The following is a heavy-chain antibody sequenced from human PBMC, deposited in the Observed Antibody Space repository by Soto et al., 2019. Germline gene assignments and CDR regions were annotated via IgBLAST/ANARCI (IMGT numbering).Heavy chain of an antibody. CDR1: GCSISSGCYY. CDR3: ASAYSPPYYYGSGSYPLGGGMDV. D-gene: IGHD3-10*01. V-gene: IGHV4-31*03. CDR2: IYYSGST. J-gene: IGHJ6*02. Sequence: SETLSLTCTFSGCSISSGCYYLSWIRQHPGKGLEWIGYIYYSGSTYYNPSLKSRVTISVDTSKNQFSLKLSSVTAADTAVYYCASAYSPPYYYGSGSYPLGGGMDVWGQGTTVTVSS.